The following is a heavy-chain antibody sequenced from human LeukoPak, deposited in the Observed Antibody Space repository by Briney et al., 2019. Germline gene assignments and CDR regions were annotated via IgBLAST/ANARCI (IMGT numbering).Heavy chain of an antibody. CDR3: ARDSNWVFDY. D-gene: IGHD1-1*01. CDR1: GFTFSSYS. Sequence: GGSLRFSGAASGFTFSSYSMTWVGQAPGKGLEWVSYISSSSNIYYADSVKGRFTISRDNAKNSLYLQMNSLRAEDTPVYYCARDSNWVFDYWGQGTLVTVSS. J-gene: IGHJ4*02. V-gene: IGHV3-48*01. CDR2: ISSSSNI.